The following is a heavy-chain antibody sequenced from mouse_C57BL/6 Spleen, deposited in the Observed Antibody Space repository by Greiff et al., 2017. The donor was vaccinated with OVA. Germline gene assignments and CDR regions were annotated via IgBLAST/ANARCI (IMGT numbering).Heavy chain of an antibody. Sequence: VQLVESGAELARPGASVKLSCKASGYTFTSYGISWVKQRTGQGLEWIGEIYPRSGNTYYNEKFKGKATLTADKSSSTAYMELRSLTSEDSAVYFCARTTYYSNYGWFAYWGQGTLVTVSA. CDR2: IYPRSGNT. V-gene: IGHV1-81*01. J-gene: IGHJ3*01. CDR3: ARTTYYSNYGWFAY. D-gene: IGHD2-5*01. CDR1: GYTFTSYG.